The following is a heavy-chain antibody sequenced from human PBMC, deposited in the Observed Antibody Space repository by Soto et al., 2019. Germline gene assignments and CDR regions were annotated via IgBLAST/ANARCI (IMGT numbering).Heavy chain of an antibody. CDR2: VNSDGTTT. Sequence: GSLRLSCTASAIIFSSYWMHWVRQAPGKGLVWVSRVNSDGTTTSYADSVKGRFTISRDNAKNTLYLQMNSLRAEDTAVYYCVREGYNFGYYFDYWGRGTLVTVSS. V-gene: IGHV3-74*01. CDR3: VREGYNFGYYFDY. J-gene: IGHJ4*02. D-gene: IGHD5-18*01. CDR1: AIIFSSYW.